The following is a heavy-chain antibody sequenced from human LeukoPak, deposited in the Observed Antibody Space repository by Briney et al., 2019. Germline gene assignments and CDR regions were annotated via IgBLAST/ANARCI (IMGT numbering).Heavy chain of an antibody. J-gene: IGHJ4*02. CDR3: TGDFDY. CDR1: GFTFNTYD. CDR2: IRFDGSNT. Sequence: GGSLRPSCAASGFTFNTYDMHWVRQAPGKGLEWVALIRFDGSNTSYADSVKGRFTISRDNSKNTLYLQMNSLRADDTAVYYCTGDFDYWGQGTLVTVSS. V-gene: IGHV3-30*02.